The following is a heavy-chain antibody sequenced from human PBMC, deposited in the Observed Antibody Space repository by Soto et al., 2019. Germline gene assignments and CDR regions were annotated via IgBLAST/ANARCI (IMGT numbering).Heavy chain of an antibody. Sequence: QVQLVQSGAEVKKPGAAVKVSCKASGYTVTSYDINWVRQATGQGRDWMGWMNPNSGNTGYAQKFQGRVTMTRNTAISTAYLERSSLRSEYTSVYYCARGQGWFDHWGQVPLVTVST. CDR1: GYTVTSYD. CDR2: MNPNSGNT. CDR3: ARGQGWFDH. V-gene: IGHV1-8*01. J-gene: IGHJ5*02.